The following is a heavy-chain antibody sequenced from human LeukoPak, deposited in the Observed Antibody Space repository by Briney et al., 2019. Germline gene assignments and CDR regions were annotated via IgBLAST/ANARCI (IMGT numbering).Heavy chain of an antibody. CDR3: ARVGATTSDYYYYGMDV. CDR1: GFNFSDFW. D-gene: IGHD1-26*01. Sequence: GGSLRLSCAASGFNFSDFWMTWVRQIPGKGLQWVANIKEDGGEEYHVDSVKGRFAISRDNTKRSLFLQMNSLRAEDTAVYYCARVGATTSDYYYYGMDVWGQGTTVTVSS. CDR2: IKEDGGEE. V-gene: IGHV3-7*01. J-gene: IGHJ6*02.